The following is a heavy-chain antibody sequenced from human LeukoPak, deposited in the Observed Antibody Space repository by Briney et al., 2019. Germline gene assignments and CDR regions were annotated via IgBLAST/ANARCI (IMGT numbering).Heavy chain of an antibody. CDR1: GFTFSSYS. CDR3: AREYSSSSGKAFDI. D-gene: IGHD6-6*01. J-gene: IGHJ3*02. Sequence: GGSLRLSCAASGFTFSSYSMNWVRQAPGKGLEWVSYISSSGSTIYYADSVKGRFTISRDNAKNSLYLQMNSLRAEDTAVYYCAREYSSSSGKAFDIWGQGTMVTVSS. V-gene: IGHV3-48*01. CDR2: ISSSGSTI.